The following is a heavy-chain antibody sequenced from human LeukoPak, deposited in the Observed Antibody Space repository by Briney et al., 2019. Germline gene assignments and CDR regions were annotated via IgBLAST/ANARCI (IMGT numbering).Heavy chain of an antibody. CDR2: IIPIFGTA. V-gene: IGHV1-69*05. CDR3: ATNRDCSGGSCYPYYYYMDV. CDR1: RGTFSSYA. J-gene: IGHJ6*03. D-gene: IGHD2-15*01. Sequence: SVKVSCKASRGTFSSYAISWVRQAPGQGLEWLGRIIPIFGTANYAQKFQGRVTITTDESTSTAYMELSSLRSEDTAVYYCATNRDCSGGSCYPYYYYMDVWGKGTTVTISS.